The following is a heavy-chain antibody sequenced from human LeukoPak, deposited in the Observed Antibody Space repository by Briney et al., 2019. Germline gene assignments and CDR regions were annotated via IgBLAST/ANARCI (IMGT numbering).Heavy chain of an antibody. D-gene: IGHD3-10*01. CDR2: ISSSGITM. CDR1: GFTFSTHE. CDR3: ARGSSGDAFDI. J-gene: IGHJ3*02. Sequence: GGSLRLSSAASGFTFSTHEMNWVRQAPGKGLEWVSYISSSGITMYYANSVKGRFTISRDNAKKSLYLQMNSLRAEDTAVYYCARGSSGDAFDIWGQGTMVTVSS. V-gene: IGHV3-48*03.